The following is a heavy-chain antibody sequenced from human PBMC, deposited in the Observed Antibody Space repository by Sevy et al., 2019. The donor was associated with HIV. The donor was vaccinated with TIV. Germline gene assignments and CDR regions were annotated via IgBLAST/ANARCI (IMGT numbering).Heavy chain of an antibody. Sequence: GGSLRLSCAASGFTFSSYGMHWVRQAPGKGLEWVAVIWYDGSNKYYADSVKGRFTISRDNSKNTLYLQMNSLRAEDTAVCYCATLGYCSSTSCFNDYWGQGTLVTVSS. CDR2: IWYDGSNK. D-gene: IGHD2-2*01. J-gene: IGHJ4*02. CDR3: ATLGYCSSTSCFNDY. V-gene: IGHV3-33*01. CDR1: GFTFSSYG.